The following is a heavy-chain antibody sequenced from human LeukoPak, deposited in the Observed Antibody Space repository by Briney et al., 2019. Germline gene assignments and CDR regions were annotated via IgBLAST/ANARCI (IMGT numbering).Heavy chain of an antibody. V-gene: IGHV3-7*02. Sequence: GGSLRLSCAASGFTFSNFWMTWVRQAPGKGLEWVANIKQDGGQKYYVDSVKGRFTISRDNAKNSLYLQMNSLRAEDTAVHYCTAATPDYWGQGTLVTVSS. J-gene: IGHJ4*02. CDR1: GFTFSNFW. CDR3: TAATPDY. D-gene: IGHD6-13*01. CDR2: IKQDGGQK.